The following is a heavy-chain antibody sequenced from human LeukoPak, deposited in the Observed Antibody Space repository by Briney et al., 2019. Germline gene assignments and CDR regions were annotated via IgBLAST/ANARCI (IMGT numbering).Heavy chain of an antibody. J-gene: IGHJ6*03. CDR2: ISSSGSTT. CDR3: ARDRGDGYNYRYYYYMDV. D-gene: IGHD5-24*01. V-gene: IGHV3-48*03. Sequence: PGGSLRLSCAASGFTFSSYEMNWVRQAPGKGLEWVSYISSSGSTTYYADSVKGRFTISRDNSKNTLYLQMNSLRAEDTAVYYCARDRGDGYNYRYYYYMDVWGKGTTVTVSS. CDR1: GFTFSSYE.